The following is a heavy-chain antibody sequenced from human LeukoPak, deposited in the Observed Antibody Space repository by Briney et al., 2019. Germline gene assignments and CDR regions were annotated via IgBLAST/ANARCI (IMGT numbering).Heavy chain of an antibody. CDR3: ARLAYGYYFDY. D-gene: IGHD2-21*01. CDR1: GGSISRYY. V-gene: IGHV4-59*08. J-gene: IGHJ4*02. CDR2: IYYSGST. Sequence: PPETLSLTCTVSGGSISRYYWSWIRQPPGKGLEWIGYIYYSGSTNYNPSLKSRVTISVDTSKNQFSLKLSSVTAADTAVYYCARLAYGYYFDYWGQGTLVTVSS.